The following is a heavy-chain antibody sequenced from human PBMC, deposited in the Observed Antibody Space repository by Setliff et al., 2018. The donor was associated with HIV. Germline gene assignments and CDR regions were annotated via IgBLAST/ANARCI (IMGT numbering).Heavy chain of an antibody. V-gene: IGHV4-59*01. Sequence: KTSETLSLTCTVSGGSTSNEYWSWIRQPPGKGLEWIGYIYDSGSPKYNPSLKSRVTISIDTSKSQISLKLTSVTAADTAMYHCARVYYFDSSGYYQRVDVFDIWGQGTMVTVSS. D-gene: IGHD3-22*01. CDR1: GGSTSNEY. CDR3: ARVYYFDSSGYYQRVDVFDI. J-gene: IGHJ3*02. CDR2: IYDSGSP.